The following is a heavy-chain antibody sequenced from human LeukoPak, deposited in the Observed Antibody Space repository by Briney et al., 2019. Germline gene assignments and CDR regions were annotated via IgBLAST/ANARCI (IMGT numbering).Heavy chain of an antibody. CDR1: GFTFSSYA. Sequence: GGSLRLSCAASGFTFSSYAMSWVRQAPGKGLEWVSAISGSGGSTYYADSVKGRFTISRDNSKNTLCLQMNSLRAEDTAVYYCAKGARSGYYEMTFRYWGQGTLVTVSS. J-gene: IGHJ4*02. CDR3: AKGARSGYYEMTFRY. CDR2: ISGSGGST. D-gene: IGHD3-3*01. V-gene: IGHV3-23*01.